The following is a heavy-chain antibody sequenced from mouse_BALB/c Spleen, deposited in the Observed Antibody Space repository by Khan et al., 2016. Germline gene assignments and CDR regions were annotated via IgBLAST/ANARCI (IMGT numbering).Heavy chain of an antibody. CDR2: IAPRSDYT. J-gene: IGHJ2*01. D-gene: IGHD2-3*01. CDR3: AREGWLLGYFDY. Sequence: QVQLQQSGAELARPGASVKMSCKASGYTFTSYTMFWVKQRPGQGLEWIGYIAPRSDYTDYNQKFKDKATLTADKSSTTAYMQLNSRTSEDAAVYDCAREGWLLGYFDYWGQGTTLTVSS. V-gene: IGHV1-4*01. CDR1: GYTFTSYT.